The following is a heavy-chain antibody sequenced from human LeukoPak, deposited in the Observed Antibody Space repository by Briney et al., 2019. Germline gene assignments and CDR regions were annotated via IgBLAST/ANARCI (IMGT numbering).Heavy chain of an antibody. J-gene: IGHJ6*02. CDR2: IIPIFGTA. V-gene: IGHV1-69*13. CDR3: ARETPTVVTGNYYGMDV. CDR1: GGTFRSYA. Sequence: SVKVSRKASGGTFRSYAISWVRPAPGQGLGWMGGIIPIFGTANYAQKFQGRVTITADESTSTAYMELSSLRSEDTAVYYCARETPTVVTGNYYGMDVWGQGTTVTVSS. D-gene: IGHD4-23*01.